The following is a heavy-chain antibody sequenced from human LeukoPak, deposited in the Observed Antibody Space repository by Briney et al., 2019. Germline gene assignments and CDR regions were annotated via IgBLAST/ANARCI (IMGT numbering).Heavy chain of an antibody. V-gene: IGHV3-7*04. Sequence: GGSLRLSCAASGFTFNNYWMNWVRQAPGKGLEWVGNVKQDGSEKYYGDSVKGRFTTSRDNAKNSLYLQMNSLRVEDTAVYYCARGRDADYWGQGTLVTVSS. CDR3: ARGRDADY. CDR2: VKQDGSEK. J-gene: IGHJ4*02. CDR1: GFTFNNYW.